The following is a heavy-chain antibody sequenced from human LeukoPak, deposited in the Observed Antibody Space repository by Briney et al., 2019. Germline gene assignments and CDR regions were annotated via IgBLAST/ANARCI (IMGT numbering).Heavy chain of an antibody. V-gene: IGHV1-18*01. J-gene: IGHJ4*02. CDR1: GYTFTSYG. D-gene: IGHD3-9*01. Sequence: ASVKVSCKASGYTFTSYGISWVRQAPGQGLEWMGCISAYNGNTNYAQKLQGRVTMTTDTSTSTAYMELRSLRSDDTAVYYCARDLLLILTGYYREALDYWGQGTLVTVSS. CDR2: ISAYNGNT. CDR3: ARDLLLILTGYYREALDY.